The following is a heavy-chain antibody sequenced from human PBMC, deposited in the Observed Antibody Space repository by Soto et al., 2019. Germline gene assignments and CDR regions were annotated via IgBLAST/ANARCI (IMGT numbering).Heavy chain of an antibody. J-gene: IGHJ6*02. D-gene: IGHD1-7*01. V-gene: IGHV3-7*01. Sequence: LRLSCAASGFTFSSYWMSWVRQAPGKGLEWVANIKQDGSEKYYVDSVKGRFTISRDNAKNSLYLQMNSLRAEDTAVYYCARDNWNYGYYYGMDVWGQGTTVTVSS. CDR2: IKQDGSEK. CDR1: GFTFSSYW. CDR3: ARDNWNYGYYYGMDV.